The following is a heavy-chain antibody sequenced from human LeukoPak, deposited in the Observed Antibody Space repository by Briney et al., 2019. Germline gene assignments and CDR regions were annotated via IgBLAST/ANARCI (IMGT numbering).Heavy chain of an antibody. CDR3: ASRLEYSGGWYLPFDP. V-gene: IGHV1-2*02. D-gene: IGHD6-19*01. CDR1: GYTFTGYY. CDR2: INPNSGGT. Sequence: ASVKVSCKASGYTFTGYYMHWVRQAPGQGLEWMGWINPNSGGTNYAQKFQGRVTMTRDTSISTAYMELSRLRSDDTAVYYCASRLEYSGGWYLPFDPWGQGTLVTVSS. J-gene: IGHJ5*02.